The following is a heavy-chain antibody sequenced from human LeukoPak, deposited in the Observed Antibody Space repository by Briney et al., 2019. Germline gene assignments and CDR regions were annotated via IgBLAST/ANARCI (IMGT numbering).Heavy chain of an antibody. CDR3: QSRYLEWLLEY. J-gene: IGHJ4*02. Sequence: SETLSLTCTVSGGSINSNNYHWGWIRQPPGKGLEWIGSIYSSGSAYYNPSLKSRVTISVDTSKNQFSLRLSSVTAADTAVYYCQSRYLEWLLEYWGQGTLVTVSS. CDR2: IYSSGSA. V-gene: IGHV4-39*01. CDR1: GGSINSNNYH. D-gene: IGHD3-3*01.